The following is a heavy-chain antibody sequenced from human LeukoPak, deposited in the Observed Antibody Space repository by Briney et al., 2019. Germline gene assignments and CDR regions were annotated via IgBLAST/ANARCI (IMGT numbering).Heavy chain of an antibody. CDR3: ARGVGYYYYYGMDV. D-gene: IGHD3-3*01. J-gene: IGHJ6*02. CDR2: IHYSGST. V-gene: IGHV4-59*12. CDR1: GGSISNYY. Sequence: SETLSLTCTVSGGSISNYYWSWIRQPPGKGLEWIGSIHYSGSTNYNPSLKSRVTISLDTSKSQFSLKLSSVTAADTAVYYCARGVGYYYYYGMDVWGQGTTVTVSS.